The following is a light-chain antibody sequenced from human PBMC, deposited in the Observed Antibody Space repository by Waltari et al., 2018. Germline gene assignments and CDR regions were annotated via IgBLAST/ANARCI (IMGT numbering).Light chain of an antibody. J-gene: IGKJ2*01. CDR2: GAS. CDR3: QQYGSPYT. CDR1: QTVSNNF. Sequence: EIVLTQSPGTLSLSPGEKATLSCRASQTVSNNFLAWYQQKPGQAPRLLIYGASSRVIGIPDRFSGSGSGTDFTLTISRLEPEDFAVYHCQQYGSPYTFGQGTKLEIK. V-gene: IGKV3-20*01.